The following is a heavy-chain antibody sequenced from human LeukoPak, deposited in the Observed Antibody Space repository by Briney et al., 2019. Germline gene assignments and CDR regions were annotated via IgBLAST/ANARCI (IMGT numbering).Heavy chain of an antibody. D-gene: IGHD6-25*01. J-gene: IGHJ4*02. CDR2: ISDSGIT. V-gene: IGHV4-59*01. Sequence: SETLSLNCTVSGGSISSYYWSWFRQPPGKGLEFIGYISDSGITNYNPSLQSRLIMSLDTSKNQLSLKLTSVTAADTAVYYCARIFSDWGRGTLVTVSS. CDR1: GGSISSYY. CDR3: ARIFSD.